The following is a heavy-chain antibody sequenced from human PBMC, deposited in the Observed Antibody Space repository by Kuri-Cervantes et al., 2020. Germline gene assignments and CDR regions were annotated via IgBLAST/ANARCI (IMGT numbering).Heavy chain of an antibody. CDR2: IYYSGST. CDR1: GGSIGSSSYY. V-gene: IGHV4-39*07. CDR3: ARDLRLLWFGESGPYYYGMDV. Sequence: SETLSLTCTVSGGSIGSSSYYWGWIRQPPGKGLEWIGSIYYSGSTYYNPSLKSRVTISVDTSKNQFSLKLSSVTAADTAVYYCARDLRLLWFGESGPYYYGMDVWGQGTTVTVSS. D-gene: IGHD3-10*01. J-gene: IGHJ6*02.